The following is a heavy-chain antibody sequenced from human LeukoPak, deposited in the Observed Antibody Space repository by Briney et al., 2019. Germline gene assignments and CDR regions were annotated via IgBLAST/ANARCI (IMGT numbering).Heavy chain of an antibody. D-gene: IGHD2-2*01. CDR1: GGSFSGYY. CDR3: ASGYCSSTSCRRPLYYYYYMDV. V-gene: IGHV4-34*01. J-gene: IGHJ6*03. CDR2: INHSGST. Sequence: SETLSLTCAVYGGSFSGYYWSWIRQPPGKGLEWIGEINHSGSTSYNPSLKSRVTISVDTSKNQFSLKLSSVTAADTAVYYRASGYCSSTSCRRPLYYYYYMDVWGKGTTVTVSS.